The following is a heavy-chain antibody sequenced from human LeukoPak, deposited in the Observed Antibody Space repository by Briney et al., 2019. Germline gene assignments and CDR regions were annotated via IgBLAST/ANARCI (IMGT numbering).Heavy chain of an antibody. CDR1: GFKFDNYA. CDR3: AKGTYCSGGSCYVTYFDY. V-gene: IGHV3-23*01. CDR2: ISGSGGST. J-gene: IGHJ4*02. Sequence: GRSLRISCAASGFKFDNYALHWVRQAPGRGLEWVSAISGSGGSTYYADSVKGRFTISRDNSKNTPYLQMNSLRAEDTAVYYCAKGTYCSGGSCYVTYFDYWGQGTLVTVSS. D-gene: IGHD2-15*01.